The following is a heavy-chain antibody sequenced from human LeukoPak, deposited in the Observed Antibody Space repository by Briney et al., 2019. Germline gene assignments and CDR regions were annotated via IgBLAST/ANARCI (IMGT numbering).Heavy chain of an antibody. CDR2: ISYDGSNK. J-gene: IGHJ6*03. CDR3: AVCGGSGSCYYYMDV. CDR1: GFTFSSYG. Sequence: PGGSLRLSCAASGFTFSSYGMHWVRQAPGKGLEWVAVISYDGSNKYYADSVKGRFTISRDNSKNTLYLQMNSLRAEDTAVYYCAVCGGSGSCYYYMDVWGKGTTVTVSS. V-gene: IGHV3-30*03. D-gene: IGHD3-10*01.